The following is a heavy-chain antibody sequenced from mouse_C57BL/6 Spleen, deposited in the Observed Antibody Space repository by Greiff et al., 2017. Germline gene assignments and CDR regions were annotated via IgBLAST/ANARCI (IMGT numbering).Heavy chain of an antibody. CDR2: INPSNGGT. J-gene: IGHJ4*01. CDR3: ARYDSTSDYAMDY. Sequence: VKLQQPGTELVKPGASVKLSCKASGYTFTSYWMHWVKQRPGQGLDWIGNINPSNGGTNYNEKFKSKATLTVDKSSSTAYMQLSSLTSEDSAVYYCARYDSTSDYAMDYWGQGTSVTVSS. CDR1: GYTFTSYW. D-gene: IGHD2-4*01. V-gene: IGHV1-53*01.